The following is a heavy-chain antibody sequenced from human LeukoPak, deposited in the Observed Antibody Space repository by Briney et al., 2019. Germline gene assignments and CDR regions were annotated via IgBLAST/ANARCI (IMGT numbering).Heavy chain of an antibody. D-gene: IGHD3-22*01. CDR2: MYSGGGT. J-gene: IGHJ4*02. CDR3: VRDGDTSGYTN. Sequence: QPGGSLRRSCAASGFTVSSNYMSWVREAPGKGLEWVSVMYSGGGTNYADSVKGRFTISRDNAKNSLYLQMNSLRAEDTAVYSCVRDGDTSGYTNWGQGTLVTVSS. CDR1: GFTVSSNY. V-gene: IGHV3-66*01.